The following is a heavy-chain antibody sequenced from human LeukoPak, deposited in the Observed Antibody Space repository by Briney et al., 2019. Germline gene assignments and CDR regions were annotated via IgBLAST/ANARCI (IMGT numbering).Heavy chain of an antibody. CDR3: ARDGHYDILTGLFDY. Sequence: GGSLRLSCAASGFTFSDYYMSWIRQAPWKGLEWVSYISSSGSTIYYADSVKGRFTISRDNAKNSLYLQMNSLRAEDAAVYYCARDGHYDILTGLFDYWGQGTLVTVSS. CDR1: GFTFSDYY. J-gene: IGHJ4*02. D-gene: IGHD3-9*01. CDR2: ISSSGSTI. V-gene: IGHV3-11*01.